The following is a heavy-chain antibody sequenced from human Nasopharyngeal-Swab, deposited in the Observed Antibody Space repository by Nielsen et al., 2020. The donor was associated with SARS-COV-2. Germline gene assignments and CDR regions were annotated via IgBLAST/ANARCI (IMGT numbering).Heavy chain of an antibody. V-gene: IGHV4-39*07. D-gene: IGHD3-22*01. CDR1: GGSVSSGSYY. CDR2: INHSGST. CDR3: ARGAAGYYDSSGYPYFDY. Sequence: SETLSLTCTVSGGSVSSGSYYWSWIRQPPGKGLEWIGEINHSGSTNYNPSLKSRVTISVDTSKNQFSLKLSSVTAADTAVYYCARGAAGYYDSSGYPYFDYWGQGTLVTVSS. J-gene: IGHJ4*02.